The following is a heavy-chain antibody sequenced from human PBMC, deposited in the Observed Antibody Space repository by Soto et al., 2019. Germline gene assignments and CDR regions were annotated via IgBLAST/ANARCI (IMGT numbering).Heavy chain of an antibody. J-gene: IGHJ5*02. D-gene: IGHD3-3*01. CDR3: ARGLSGGLRLTNWFDP. V-gene: IGHV4-34*01. CDR1: CGSFSGYY. CDR2: INHSGST. Sequence: SQTLSLTCTVYCGSFSGYYWSWILKPPFKGLEWIGEINHSGSTNYNPSLKSRVTISVDTSKNQFSLKLSSVTAADTAVYYCARGLSGGLRLTNWFDPWGQGTLVTVSS.